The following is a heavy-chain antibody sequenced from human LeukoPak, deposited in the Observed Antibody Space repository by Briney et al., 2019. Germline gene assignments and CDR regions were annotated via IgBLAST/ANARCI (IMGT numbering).Heavy chain of an antibody. CDR1: GFTFSSYG. CDR3: ARVGCSSTSCYPAIYYYYGMDV. J-gene: IGHJ6*02. Sequence: GGSLRPSCAASGFTFSSYGMHWVRQAPGKGLEWVAVIWYDGSNKYYADSVKGRFTISRDNSKNTLYLQMNSLRAEDTAVYYCARVGCSSTSCYPAIYYYYGMDVWGQGTTVTVSS. V-gene: IGHV3-33*01. D-gene: IGHD2-2*01. CDR2: IWYDGSNK.